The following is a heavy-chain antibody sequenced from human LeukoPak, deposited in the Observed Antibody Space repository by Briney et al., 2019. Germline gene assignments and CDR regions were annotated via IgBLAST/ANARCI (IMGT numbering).Heavy chain of an antibody. J-gene: IGHJ4*02. CDR1: GFTFSSYS. V-gene: IGHV3-48*04. CDR3: ARDNFDWLLLPDY. D-gene: IGHD3-9*01. CDR2: ISSSSSTI. Sequence: TGGSLRLSCAASGFTFSSYSMNWVRQAPGKGLEWVSYISSSSSTIYYADSVKGRFTISRDNAKNSLYLQMNSLRAEDTAVYYCARDNFDWLLLPDYWGQGTLVTVSS.